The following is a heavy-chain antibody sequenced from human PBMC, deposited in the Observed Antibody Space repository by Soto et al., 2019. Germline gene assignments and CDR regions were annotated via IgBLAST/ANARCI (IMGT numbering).Heavy chain of an antibody. J-gene: IGHJ6*02. V-gene: IGHV1-69*13. Sequence: ASVKVSCKASGGTFSSYAISWVRQAPGQGLEWMGGIIPIFGTANYAQKFQGRVTITANESTSTAYMELSSLRSEDTAVYYCASRDYDFWSGYYPLRYYYYGMDVWGQGTTVTVSS. CDR1: GGTFSSYA. CDR3: ASRDYDFWSGYYPLRYYYYGMDV. CDR2: IIPIFGTA. D-gene: IGHD3-3*01.